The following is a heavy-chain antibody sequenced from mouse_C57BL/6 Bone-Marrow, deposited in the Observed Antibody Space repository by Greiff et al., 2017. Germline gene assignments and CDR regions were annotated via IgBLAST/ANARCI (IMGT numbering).Heavy chain of an antibody. CDR2: IWSGGST. CDR3: ARKKGTTVVAKGYAMDY. J-gene: IGHJ4*01. Sequence: QVQLQQSGPGLVQPSQSLSITCTVSGFSLTSYGVHWVRQSPGKGLEWLGVIWSGGSTDYNAAFISRLSISKDNSKSQVFFKMNSLQADDTAIYYCARKKGTTVVAKGYAMDYWGQGTSVTVSS. CDR1: GFSLTSYG. D-gene: IGHD1-1*01. V-gene: IGHV2-2*01.